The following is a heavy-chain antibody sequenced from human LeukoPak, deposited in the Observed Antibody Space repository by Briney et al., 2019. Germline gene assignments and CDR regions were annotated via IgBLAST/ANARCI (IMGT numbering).Heavy chain of an antibody. V-gene: IGHV3-30*18. D-gene: IGHD2-2*01. CDR1: GFTFSSYG. CDR2: ISYDGSNK. CDR3: AKGFGVVVVPAASDC. Sequence: PGGSLRLSCAASGFTFSSYGMHWVRQAPGKGLEWVAVISYDGSNKYYADSVKGRFTISRDNSKNTLYLQMNSLRAEDTAVYYCAKGFGVVVVPAASDCWGQGTLVTVSS. J-gene: IGHJ4*02.